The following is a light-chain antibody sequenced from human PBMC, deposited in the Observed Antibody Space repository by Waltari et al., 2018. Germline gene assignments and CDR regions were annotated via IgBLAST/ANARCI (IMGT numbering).Light chain of an antibody. Sequence: DIKITQSPSSLSDSVGDRVTITCQASQDITKYLNWYQQKPGKAPKLLIYDASTLEVGVPSRFSGSGSGTDFTFSISSLQPEDFATYYCQQYDNPLFTFGPGTKVDIK. V-gene: IGKV1-33*01. CDR3: QQYDNPLFT. CDR1: QDITKY. CDR2: DAS. J-gene: IGKJ3*01.